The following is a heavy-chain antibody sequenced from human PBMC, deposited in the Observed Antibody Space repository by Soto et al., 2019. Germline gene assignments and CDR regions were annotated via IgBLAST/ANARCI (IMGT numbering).Heavy chain of an antibody. CDR3: VREYYYYYMDV. CDR1: GFTFSAYT. Sequence: GGSLRLSCAASGFTFSAYTMNWVRQAPGKGLEWVSYISSRSTTIYYADSVKGRFTISRDNAKNSLYLQINSLRAEDTAVYYCVREYYYYYMDVWGKGTTVTVSS. V-gene: IGHV3-48*01. J-gene: IGHJ6*03. CDR2: ISSRSTTI.